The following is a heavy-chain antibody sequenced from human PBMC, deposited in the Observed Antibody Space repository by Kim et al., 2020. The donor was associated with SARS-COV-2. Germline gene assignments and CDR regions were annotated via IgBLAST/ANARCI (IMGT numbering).Heavy chain of an antibody. J-gene: IGHJ5*02. CDR2: IYYSGST. CDR1: GGSISSSSYY. Sequence: ETLSLTCTVSGGSISSSSYYWGWIRQPPGKGLEWIGSIYYSGSTYYNPSLKSRVTISVDTSKNQFSLKLSSVTAADTAVYYCARHSLRFLEWATWFDPWGPGTLVSVSS. D-gene: IGHD3-3*01. CDR3: ARHSLRFLEWATWFDP. V-gene: IGHV4-39*01.